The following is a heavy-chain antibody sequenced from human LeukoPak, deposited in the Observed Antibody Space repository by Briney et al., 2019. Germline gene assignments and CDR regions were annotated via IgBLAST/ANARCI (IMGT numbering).Heavy chain of an antibody. V-gene: IGHV4-34*01. CDR3: AAVTETHYYYYMDV. Sequence: PSETLSLTCAVYGGSFSGYYWSWIRQPPGKGLEWIGEINHSGSTNYNPSLKSRVIISVDTSKNQFSLKLSSVTAADMAVYYCAAVTETHYYYYMDVWGKGTTVTVSS. CDR2: INHSGST. CDR1: GGSFSGYY. J-gene: IGHJ6*03. D-gene: IGHD1-20*01.